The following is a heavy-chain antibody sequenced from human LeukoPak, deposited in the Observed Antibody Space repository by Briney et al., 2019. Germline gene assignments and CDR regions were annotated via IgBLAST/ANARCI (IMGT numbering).Heavy chain of an antibody. V-gene: IGHV3-23*01. CDR1: GFTFSNYA. J-gene: IGHJ5*02. CDR2: ISGSGGST. Sequence: GSLRLSCAASGFTFSNYAMSWVRQAPGEGLEWGSAISGSGGSTYYADSVKGRFTISRDNSKHTLYLQMNSLRAEDTAVYYCAKSPAVITGWFDPWGQGTLVTVSS. D-gene: IGHD2-15*01. CDR3: AKSPAVITGWFDP.